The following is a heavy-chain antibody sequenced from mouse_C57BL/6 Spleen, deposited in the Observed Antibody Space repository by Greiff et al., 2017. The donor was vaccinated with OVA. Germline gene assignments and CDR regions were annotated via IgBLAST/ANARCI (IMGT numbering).Heavy chain of an antibody. CDR2: ISDGGSYT. V-gene: IGHV5-4*01. CDR3: AREGAHYYGSSYDYFDY. D-gene: IGHD1-1*01. CDR1: GFTFSSYA. Sequence: EVNVVESGGGLVKPGGSLKLSCAASGFTFSSYAMSWVRQTPEKRLEWVATISDGGSYTYYPDNVKGRFTISRDNAKNNLYLQMSHLKSEDTAMYYCAREGAHYYGSSYDYFDYWGQGTTLTVSS. J-gene: IGHJ2*01.